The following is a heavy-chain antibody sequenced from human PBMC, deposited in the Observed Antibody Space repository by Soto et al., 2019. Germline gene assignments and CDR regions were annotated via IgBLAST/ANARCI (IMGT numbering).Heavy chain of an antibody. CDR1: GCTFSSYS. CDR3: ARWYSSSWYTHWFDP. D-gene: IGHD6-13*01. J-gene: IGHJ5*02. CDR2: IIPIFGTA. Sequence: SVKVSCKASGCTFSSYSISWVRQAPGQGLEWMGGIIPIFGTANYAQKFQGRVTITADESTSTAYMELSSLRSEDTAVYYCARWYSSSWYTHWFDPWGQGTLVTVSS. V-gene: IGHV1-69*13.